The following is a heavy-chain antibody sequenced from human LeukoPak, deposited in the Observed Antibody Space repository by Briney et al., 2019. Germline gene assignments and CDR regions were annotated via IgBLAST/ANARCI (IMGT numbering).Heavy chain of an antibody. D-gene: IGHD2-2*01. CDR3: ASRIVVVPAADY. V-gene: IGHV3-23*01. Sequence: PGGSLRLSCAASGFTFSSYAMSWVRQAPGKGLEWVSAISGSGGSTYYADSVKGWFTISRDNSKNTLYLQMNSLRAEDTAVYYCASRIVVVPAADYWGQGTLVTVSS. CDR2: ISGSGGST. J-gene: IGHJ4*02. CDR1: GFTFSSYA.